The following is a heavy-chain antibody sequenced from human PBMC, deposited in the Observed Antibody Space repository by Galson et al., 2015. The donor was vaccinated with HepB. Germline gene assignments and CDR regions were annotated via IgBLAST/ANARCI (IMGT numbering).Heavy chain of an antibody. Sequence: SLRLSRAGSGFIFRHHAMAWIRQAPGKGLEWVSGINGRGSTRSSSDAVKGRFSISRANSKDTVFLQMDNLRAEDTAVYYCVKEGSWFGGDWFDPWGQGALVTVS. V-gene: IGHV3-23*01. CDR1: GFIFRHHA. CDR2: INGRGSTR. J-gene: IGHJ5*02. CDR3: VKEGSWFGGDWFDP. D-gene: IGHD3-16*01.